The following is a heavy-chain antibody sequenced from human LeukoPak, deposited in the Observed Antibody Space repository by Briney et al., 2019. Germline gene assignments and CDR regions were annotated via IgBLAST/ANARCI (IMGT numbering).Heavy chain of an antibody. Sequence: ASVKVSCKASGGTFSSYAISWVRQAPGQRLEWMGWINAGNGNTKYSQKFQGRVTITRDTSASTAYMELSSLRSEDTAVYYCARDRDGDYAFDIWGQGTMVTVSS. CDR2: INAGNGNT. CDR1: GGTFSSYA. V-gene: IGHV1-3*01. D-gene: IGHD4-17*01. J-gene: IGHJ3*02. CDR3: ARDRDGDYAFDI.